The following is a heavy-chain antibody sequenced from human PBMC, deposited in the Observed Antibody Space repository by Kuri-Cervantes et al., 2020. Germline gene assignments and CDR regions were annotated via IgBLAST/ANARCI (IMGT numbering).Heavy chain of an antibody. V-gene: IGHV3-15*01. J-gene: IGHJ4*02. CDR1: GFTFSNAW. CDR2: IKSKTDGGAT. Sequence: GGSLRLSCAASGFTFSNAWMSWVRQAPGKGLEWVGRIKSKTDGGATDYAAPVKGRFTISRDDSKNTLYLQMNSLKTEDTAVYYCTTHAPTDYYDSSGPFDYWGQGTLVTVSS. CDR3: TTHAPTDYYDSSGPFDY. D-gene: IGHD3-22*01.